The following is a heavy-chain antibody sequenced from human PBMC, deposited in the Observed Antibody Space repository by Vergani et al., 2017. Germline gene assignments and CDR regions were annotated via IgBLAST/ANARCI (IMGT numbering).Heavy chain of an antibody. V-gene: IGHV4-39*01. D-gene: IGHD7-27*01. CDR1: GGSISSSSYY. J-gene: IGHJ4*02. CDR2: IYYSGST. Sequence: QLQLQESGPGLVKPSETLSLTCTVSGGSISSSSYYWGWIRQPPGKGLEWIGSIYYSGSTYYNPSLESRVTMSVDTSKSQFSLKLSSVTAADTAVYYCARGLTGSNYFDYWGQGTLVTVSS. CDR3: ARGLTGSNYFDY.